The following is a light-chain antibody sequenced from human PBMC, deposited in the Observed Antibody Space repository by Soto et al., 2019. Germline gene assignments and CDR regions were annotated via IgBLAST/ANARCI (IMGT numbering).Light chain of an antibody. V-gene: IGKV3-20*01. CDR2: DAS. Sequence: EIVLTQSPATLSLSPGVRATLSCRASQSVGNKYLVWYQQKPGQPPRFLIYDASTRATGIPDRFSGSGSGTDFTLTISRLEPEDFAVYYCQQYGSTPLTFGGGTKVEIK. CDR3: QQYGSTPLT. J-gene: IGKJ4*01. CDR1: QSVGNKY.